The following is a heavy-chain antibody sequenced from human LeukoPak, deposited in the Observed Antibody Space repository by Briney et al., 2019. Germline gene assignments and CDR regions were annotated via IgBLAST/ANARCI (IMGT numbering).Heavy chain of an antibody. Sequence: TGGSLRLSCAASGFNFSSYAMSWVRQTPGKGLEWVSSISGSGATTYYADSVKGRFTISRDNSRNTLYLQMNSLRAEDTAVYYCAKDYLGSSGFSYYFDYWGQGTLVTVSS. V-gene: IGHV3-23*01. CDR2: ISGSGATT. J-gene: IGHJ4*02. CDR3: AKDYLGSSGFSYYFDY. CDR1: GFNFSSYA. D-gene: IGHD3-22*01.